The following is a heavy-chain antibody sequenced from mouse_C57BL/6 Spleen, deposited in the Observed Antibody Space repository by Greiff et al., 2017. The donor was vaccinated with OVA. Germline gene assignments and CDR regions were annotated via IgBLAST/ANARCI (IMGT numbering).Heavy chain of an antibody. Sequence: EVQLVESGGDLVKPGGSLKLSCAASGFTFSSYGMSWVRQTPDKRLEWVATISSGGSYTYYPDSVKGRFTISRDNAKNTLYLQMSSLKSEDTAMYYCARTSNEGEYFDYWGQGTTLTVSS. J-gene: IGHJ2*01. CDR1: GFTFSSYG. CDR2: ISSGGSYT. V-gene: IGHV5-6*01. CDR3: ARTSNEGEYFDY.